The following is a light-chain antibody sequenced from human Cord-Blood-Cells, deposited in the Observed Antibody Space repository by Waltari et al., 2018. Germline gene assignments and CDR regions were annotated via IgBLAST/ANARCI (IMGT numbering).Light chain of an antibody. V-gene: IGKV2-28*01. CDR3: MQALQTSWT. Sequence: DIVMTQSPLSLPVNPGEPASISCRSSQSLLHSNGYNYLDWYLQKPGQSPQLLSYLGSNRASGVPDRFSGSGSGTDFTLKISRVEAEDVGVYYCMQALQTSWTFGQGTKVEIK. CDR2: LGS. CDR1: QSLLHSNGYNY. J-gene: IGKJ1*01.